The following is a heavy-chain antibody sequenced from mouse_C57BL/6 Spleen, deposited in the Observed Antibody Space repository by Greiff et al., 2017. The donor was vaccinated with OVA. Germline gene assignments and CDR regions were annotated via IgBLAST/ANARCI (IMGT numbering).Heavy chain of an antibody. CDR1: GFTFSSYG. CDR2: ISSGGSYT. J-gene: IGHJ2*01. CDR3: ARHEGGTHLTGYFDY. V-gene: IGHV5-6*01. Sequence: EVQLVESGGDFVKPGGSLKLSCAASGFTFSSYGMSWVRQTPDQRLEWVATISSGGSYTYYPDSVKGRFTMSGDNAKNTLYLPISRLKSEDTAMYYWARHEGGTHLTGYFDYWGQGTTLTVSS. D-gene: IGHD4-1*01.